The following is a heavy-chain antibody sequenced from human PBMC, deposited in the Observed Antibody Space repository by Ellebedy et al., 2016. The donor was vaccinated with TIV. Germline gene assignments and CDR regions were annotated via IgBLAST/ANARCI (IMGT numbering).Heavy chain of an antibody. D-gene: IGHD3-10*01. J-gene: IGHJ6*02. V-gene: IGHV1-46*01. Sequence: ASVKVSCKASGYTFTSYYMHWVRQAPGQGLEWMGIINPSGGSTSYAQKFQGRVTMTRDTSTSTVYMELSSLRSEDTAVYYCARGAMVRGVMYYYYYGMDVWGQGTTVTVSS. CDR1: GYTFTSYY. CDR2: INPSGGST. CDR3: ARGAMVRGVMYYYYYGMDV.